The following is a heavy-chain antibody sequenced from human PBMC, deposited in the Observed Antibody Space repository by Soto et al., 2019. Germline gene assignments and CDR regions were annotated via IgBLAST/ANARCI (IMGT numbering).Heavy chain of an antibody. CDR3: EHSFGWYYFDL. CDR2: IYWDDDK. D-gene: IGHD3-9*01. CDR1: GFSLSTTEVG. J-gene: IGHJ4*02. V-gene: IGHV2-5*02. Sequence: QITLKESGPTLVKPTQTLTLTCTFSGFSLSTTEVGVAWIRQPPGKALEWLALIYWDDDKRYSPSLKSRLTITKDTSKNQVVLTMTNMNPVDTATYYCEHSFGWYYFDLWGQGTLVTVSS.